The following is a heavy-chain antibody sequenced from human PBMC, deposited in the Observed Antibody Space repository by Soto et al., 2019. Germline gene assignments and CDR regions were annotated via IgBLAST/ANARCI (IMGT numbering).Heavy chain of an antibody. J-gene: IGHJ6*02. CDR3: ARHSRLGYCSGGSCRTYYHYGMDV. CDR2: IYPGDSDT. D-gene: IGHD2-15*01. V-gene: IGHV5-51*01. CDR1: GYSFTSYW. Sequence: GESLKISCKGSGYSFTSYWIGWVRQMPGEGLEWMGIIYPGDSDTRYSPSFQGQVTISADKSISTAYLQWSSLKASDTAMYYCARHSRLGYCSGGSCRTYYHYGMDVWGQGTTVTV.